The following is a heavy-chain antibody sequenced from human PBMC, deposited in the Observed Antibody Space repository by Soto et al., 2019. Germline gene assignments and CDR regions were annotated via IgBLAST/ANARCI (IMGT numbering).Heavy chain of an antibody. CDR3: ARERRPSLFDP. CDR2: MHPYGGST. J-gene: IGHJ5*02. CDR1: GFTFTSFY. V-gene: IGHV1-46*01. Sequence: ASVKVSCKASGFTFTSFYMHWVRQAPGQGPEWMGIMHPYGGSTGYAQKFQGRVTMTTDTSTSTAYMELRSLRSDDTAVYYCARERRPSLFDPWGQGTLVTVSS.